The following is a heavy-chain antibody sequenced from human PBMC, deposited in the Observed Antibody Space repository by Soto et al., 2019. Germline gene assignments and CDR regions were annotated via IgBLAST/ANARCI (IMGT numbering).Heavy chain of an antibody. CDR1: GFTFSSYA. CDR2: ISGSGGST. CDR3: AKGRGSITIFGVAVDY. J-gene: IGHJ4*02. Sequence: GGSLRLSCAASGFTFSSYAMSWVRQAPGKGLEWVSAISGSGGSTYYADSVKGRFTISRDNSKNTLYLQMNSLRAEDTAVYYCAKGRGSITIFGVAVDYWGQGTLVTVSS. D-gene: IGHD3-3*01. V-gene: IGHV3-23*01.